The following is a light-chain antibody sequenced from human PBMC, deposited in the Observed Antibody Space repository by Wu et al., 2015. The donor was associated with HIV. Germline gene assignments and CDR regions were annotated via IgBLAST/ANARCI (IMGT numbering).Light chain of an antibody. CDR3: QQYGTSPRTWT. V-gene: IGKV3-20*01. CDR1: QSVRDD. J-gene: IGKJ1*01. CDR2: GAS. Sequence: EIVMTQSPATLSVSPGERVTLSCRASQSVRDDLAWYQQKPGQAPRLLIYGASSRATGIPDRFSGSGSGTDFTLVISRLEPEDFAVYFCQQYGTSPRTWTFGQGTKVQVK.